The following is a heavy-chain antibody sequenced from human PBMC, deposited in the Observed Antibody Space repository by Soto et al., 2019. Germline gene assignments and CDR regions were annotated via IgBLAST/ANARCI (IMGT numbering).Heavy chain of an antibody. D-gene: IGHD3-22*01. CDR1: GGTFSSYA. Sequence: QVQLVQSGAEVKKPGSSVKVSCKASGGTFSSYAISWVRQAPGQGLEWMVGIIPIFGTANYAQKFQGRVTITADESTSTAYMELSSLRSEDTAVYYCERDYYDSSGYYTNYYYYGMDVWGPGTTVTVSS. J-gene: IGHJ6*02. V-gene: IGHV1-69*01. CDR3: ERDYYDSSGYYTNYYYYGMDV. CDR2: IIPIFGTA.